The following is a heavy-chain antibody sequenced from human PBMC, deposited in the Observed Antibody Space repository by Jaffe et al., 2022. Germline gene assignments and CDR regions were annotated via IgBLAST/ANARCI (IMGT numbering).Heavy chain of an antibody. CDR2: IYPSDSDT. CDR3: ARLTTPITRYCSGGSCSSYYYYYYMDV. J-gene: IGHJ6*03. D-gene: IGHD2-15*01. CDR1: GYSFSSYW. Sequence: EVQLVQSGAEVKKPGESLKISCKGSGYSFSSYWIGWVRQMPGKGLEWMGIIYPSDSDTRYSPSFQGQVTISADKSITTAYLQWSSLKASDTAIYYCARLTTPITRYCSGGSCSSYYYYYYMDVWGKGTTVTVSS. V-gene: IGHV5-51*03.